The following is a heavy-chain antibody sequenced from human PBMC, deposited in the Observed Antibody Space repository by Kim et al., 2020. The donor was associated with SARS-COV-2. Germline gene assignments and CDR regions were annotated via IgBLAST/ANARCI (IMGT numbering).Heavy chain of an antibody. CDR1: GVSIRTYY. CDR3: ARDYGDPEYFQH. Sequence: SETLSLTCTVSGVSIRTYYWSWIRQSPGKGLEWIGYIYDGGSTNYNPSLKSRVTISVDTSKNQFSLRLSSVTAADTAVYYCARDYGDPEYFQHWGQGTLV. CDR2: IYDGGST. V-gene: IGHV4-59*12. J-gene: IGHJ1*01. D-gene: IGHD4-17*01.